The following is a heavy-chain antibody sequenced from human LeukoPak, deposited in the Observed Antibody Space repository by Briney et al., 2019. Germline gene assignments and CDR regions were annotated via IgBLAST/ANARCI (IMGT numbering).Heavy chain of an antibody. Sequence: GASVKVSCKTSGYIFTDYYIHWVRQAPGQGLEWMGILNSSGGSTTYAQKFQGRITMTRDASTSTAYMELSSLRSEDTAVYYCARGGIVVVPAGNERPKGYYYGMDVWGQGTTVTVSS. D-gene: IGHD2-2*01. J-gene: IGHJ6*02. CDR2: LNSSGGST. CDR1: GYIFTDYY. V-gene: IGHV1-46*01. CDR3: ARGGIVVVPAGNERPKGYYYGMDV.